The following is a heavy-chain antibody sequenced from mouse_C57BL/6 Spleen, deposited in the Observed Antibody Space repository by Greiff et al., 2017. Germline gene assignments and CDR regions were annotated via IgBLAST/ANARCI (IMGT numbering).Heavy chain of an antibody. CDR2: IRNKANGYTT. Sequence: EVKLMESGGGLVQPGGSLSLSCAASGFTFTDYYMSWVRQPPGKALEWLGFIRNKANGYTTEYSASVKGRFTISRDNSQSILYLQMNALRAEDSATYYFASLTGLRRGLWYFDVWGTGTTVTVSS. CDR1: GFTFTDYY. V-gene: IGHV7-3*01. CDR3: ASLTGLRRGLWYFDV. D-gene: IGHD2-2*01. J-gene: IGHJ1*03.